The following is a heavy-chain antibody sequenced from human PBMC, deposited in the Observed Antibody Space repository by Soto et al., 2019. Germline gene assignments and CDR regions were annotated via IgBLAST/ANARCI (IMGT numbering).Heavy chain of an antibody. V-gene: IGHV3-48*03. J-gene: IGHJ5*02. Sequence: EVQLVESGGGLVQPGGSLRLSCAASGFTFSSYEMNWVRQAPGKGLEWVSYISSSGSTIYYADSVKGRFTSSRDNAKNSLYLQMNSLSAEDTAVYYCARDQVGGRGWFDPWGQGTLVTVSS. D-gene: IGHD1-26*01. CDR1: GFTFSSYE. CDR3: ARDQVGGRGWFDP. CDR2: ISSSGSTI.